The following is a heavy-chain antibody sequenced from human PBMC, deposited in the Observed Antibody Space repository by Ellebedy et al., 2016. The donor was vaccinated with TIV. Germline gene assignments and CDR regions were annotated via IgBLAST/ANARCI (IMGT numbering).Heavy chain of an antibody. CDR3: ARGLVPAATGVDYSNPVFDY. D-gene: IGHD2-2*01. V-gene: IGHV4-4*02. J-gene: IGHJ4*02. CDR2: IYHSGST. Sequence: SETLSLXXAVSGGSISSSNWWSWVRQPPGKGLEWIGEIYHSGSTNYNPSLKSRVTISVDKSKNQFSLKLSSVTAADTAVYYCARGLVPAATGVDYSNPVFDYWGQGTLVTVSS. CDR1: GGSISSSNW.